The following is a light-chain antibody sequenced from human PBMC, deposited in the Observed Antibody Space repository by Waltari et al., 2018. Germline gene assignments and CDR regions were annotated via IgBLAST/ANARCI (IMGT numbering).Light chain of an antibody. V-gene: IGLV2-8*01. J-gene: IGLJ2*01. CDR3: SSYAGSDNFLL. CDR2: EVN. Sequence: QSALTQPPSASGSPGQSVTISCTGTSSAVGGYNYFSWYQQAPGKAHRLIIYEVNERPSGVPHRFSGSKSGNTASLTVSGLQPEDEGEYYCSSYAGSDNFLLFGGGTKLTVL. CDR1: SSAVGGYNY.